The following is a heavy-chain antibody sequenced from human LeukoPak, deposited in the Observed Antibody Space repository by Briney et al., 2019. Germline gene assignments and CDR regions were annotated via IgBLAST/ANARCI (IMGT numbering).Heavy chain of an antibody. Sequence: ASVKVPCKASGYTFTSYGISWVRQAPGQGLEWMGWISAYNGNTSYAQKLQGRVTMTTDTSTSTAYMELRSLRSDDTAVYYCARLIAVALFDYWGQGTLVTVSS. CDR1: GYTFTSYG. D-gene: IGHD6-19*01. CDR3: ARLIAVALFDY. J-gene: IGHJ4*02. V-gene: IGHV1-18*01. CDR2: ISAYNGNT.